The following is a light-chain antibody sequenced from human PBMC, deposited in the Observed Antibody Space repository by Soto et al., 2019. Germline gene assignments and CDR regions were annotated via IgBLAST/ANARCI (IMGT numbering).Light chain of an antibody. J-gene: IGKJ1*01. V-gene: IGKV3-15*01. CDR3: QKYNGAPWT. CDR2: EAS. Sequence: EIVLTQSPGTLSLSPGERATLSCRASQSVSSNLAWYQQKPGQAPRLLIYEASTRATGVPARFSGSGSGTEFTLTISSLQLEDVATYYCQKYNGAPWTFGQGTKVDIK. CDR1: QSVSSN.